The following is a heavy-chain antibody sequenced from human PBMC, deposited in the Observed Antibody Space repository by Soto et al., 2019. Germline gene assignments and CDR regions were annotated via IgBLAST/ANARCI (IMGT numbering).Heavy chain of an antibody. CDR2: IIPIFGTA. CDR3: ARGLVATIDFSYYYGMDV. J-gene: IGHJ6*02. Sequence: ASVKVSCKASGGTFSSYAISWVRQAPGQGLEWMGGIIPIFGTANYAQKFQGRVTITADESTSTAYMELSSLRSEDTAVYYCARGLVATIDFSYYYGMDVWGQGTTVTVSS. CDR1: GGTFSSYA. D-gene: IGHD5-12*01. V-gene: IGHV1-69*13.